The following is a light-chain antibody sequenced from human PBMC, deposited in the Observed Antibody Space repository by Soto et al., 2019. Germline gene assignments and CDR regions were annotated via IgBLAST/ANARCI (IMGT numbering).Light chain of an antibody. CDR3: AAWDDSLSGMV. CDR2: NIN. CDR1: SSNIGSNT. J-gene: IGLJ2*01. V-gene: IGLV1-44*01. Sequence: QSVLTQPPSASGTPGQRVTISCSGSSSNIGSNTVNWYQQLPGTAPELLIHNINQRPSGVPDRFSGSKSGTSASLAISGLQSEDEADYYCAAWDDSLSGMVFGGGTKLTVL.